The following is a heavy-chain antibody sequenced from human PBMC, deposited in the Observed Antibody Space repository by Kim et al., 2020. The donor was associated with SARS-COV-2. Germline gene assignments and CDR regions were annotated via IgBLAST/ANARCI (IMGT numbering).Heavy chain of an antibody. Sequence: GGSLRLSCAASGFTFSDSTMHWVRQASGKGLEWVCRIRSNANSDATAYAAEAKNRCSTSRDDSKNTAYLQMNSLKTEDTAVIYCTRVSPISVGGHDAFD. CDR2: IRSNANSDAT. D-gene: IGHD3-9*01. J-gene: IGHJ3*02. CDR3: TRVSPISVGGHDAFD. V-gene: IGHV3-73*01. CDR1: GFTFSDST.